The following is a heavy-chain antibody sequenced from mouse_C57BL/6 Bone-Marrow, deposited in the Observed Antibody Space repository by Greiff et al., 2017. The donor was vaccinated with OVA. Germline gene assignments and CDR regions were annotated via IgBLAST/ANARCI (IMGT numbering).Heavy chain of an antibody. J-gene: IGHJ4*01. CDR3: ARLDAMDY. Sequence: EVQGVESGGGLVQPGGSLKLSCAASGFTFSDFYMYWIRQTPEKRLEWVAYISNGGGSTYYPDTVKGRFTISRDNAKNTLYLQMRRLKSEDTDMYYCARLDAMDYWGQGTSVTVSS. V-gene: IGHV5-12*01. CDR2: ISNGGGST. CDR1: GFTFSDFY.